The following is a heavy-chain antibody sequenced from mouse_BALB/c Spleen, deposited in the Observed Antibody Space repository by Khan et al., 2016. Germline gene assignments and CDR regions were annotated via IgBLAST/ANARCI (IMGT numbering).Heavy chain of an antibody. CDR1: GYSITSDYA. CDR2: ISYSGST. V-gene: IGHV3-2*02. CDR3: ARDYYGSSYPFYAMDC. Sequence: EVQLQESGPGLVKPSQSLSLTCTVTGYSITSDYAWNWIRQFPGNKLEWMGYISYSGSTSYNPSLKSRISITRDTSKNQFFLQLNSATTEDTATYYCARDYYGSSYPFYAMDCWGQGTSVTVSS. J-gene: IGHJ4*01. D-gene: IGHD1-1*01.